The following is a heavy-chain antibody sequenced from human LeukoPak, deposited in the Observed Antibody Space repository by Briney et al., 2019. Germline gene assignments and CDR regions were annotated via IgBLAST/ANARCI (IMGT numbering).Heavy chain of an antibody. J-gene: IGHJ4*02. V-gene: IGHV3-74*01. CDR3: VSFYETY. CDR2: INSDGSWT. D-gene: IGHD2/OR15-2a*01. Sequence: GGSLRLSCAASGKSWMHWVRQAPGKGLVWVSHINSDGSWTSYADSVKGRFTISKDNAKNTVYLQMNSLRAEDTAVYYCVSFYETYWGRGTLVTVSS. CDR1: GKSW.